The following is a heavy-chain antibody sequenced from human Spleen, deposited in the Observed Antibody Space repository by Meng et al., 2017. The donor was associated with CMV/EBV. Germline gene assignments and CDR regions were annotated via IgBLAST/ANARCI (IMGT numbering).Heavy chain of an antibody. CDR1: GYTFINYG. CDR3: ARGTSVVTPRALAY. J-gene: IGHJ4*02. CDR2: ISAYNGNT. V-gene: IGHV1-18*01. Sequence: ASVKVSCKASGYTFINYGISWVRQAPGQGLEWMGWISAYNGNTNYAEKIQGRVTMTRNTSISTAYMELSSLRSEDTAVYYCARGTSVVTPRALAYWGQGTLVTVSS. D-gene: IGHD4-23*01.